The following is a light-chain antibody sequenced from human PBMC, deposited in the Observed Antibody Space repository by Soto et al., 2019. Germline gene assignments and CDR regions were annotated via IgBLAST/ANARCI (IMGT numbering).Light chain of an antibody. CDR3: SSYTSSSTFFYV. J-gene: IGLJ1*01. Sequence: QSALTQPASVSGSPGQSITISCTGTSSEVGGYNYVSWYQQHPGKAPKLMIYEVSNRPSGVSNRFSGSKSGNTASLTISGLQAEDEADYYCSSYTSSSTFFYVFGTGTKLTVL. CDR1: SSEVGGYNY. CDR2: EVS. V-gene: IGLV2-14*01.